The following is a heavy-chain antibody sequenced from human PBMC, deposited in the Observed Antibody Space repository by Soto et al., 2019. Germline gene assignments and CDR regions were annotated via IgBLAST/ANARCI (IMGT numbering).Heavy chain of an antibody. D-gene: IGHD6-13*01. V-gene: IGHV4-4*07. CDR2: IYTSRST. J-gene: IGHJ4*02. CDR3: ARGLLGGGSSWYGFPARPFDY. CDR1: GGSISSYY. Sequence: SETLSLNCTVSGGSISSYYWSWIRQPAGKGLEWIGRIYTSRSTNYNPSFKSRVTMSADTSRNQFSLKLRAVTAADTAVYYCARGLLGGGSSWYGFPARPFDYWGQGALVTVS.